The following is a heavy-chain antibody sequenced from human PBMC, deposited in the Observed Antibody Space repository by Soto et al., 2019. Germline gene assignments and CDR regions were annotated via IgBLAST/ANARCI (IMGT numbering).Heavy chain of an antibody. J-gene: IGHJ4*02. CDR3: PRAIPPTSGWYYFDS. D-gene: IGHD3-22*01. Sequence: PSQTLSLPCAISGDSVSSNSATWNWIRQSPSRGLEWLGRTYYRSKYYNEHAASVRSRITVNAHSSKNQFSLHLNSVSPEDTAVYYCPRAIPPTSGWYYFDSWGQGSRVTVSS. CDR1: GDSVSSNSAT. V-gene: IGHV6-1*01. CDR2: TYYRSKYYN.